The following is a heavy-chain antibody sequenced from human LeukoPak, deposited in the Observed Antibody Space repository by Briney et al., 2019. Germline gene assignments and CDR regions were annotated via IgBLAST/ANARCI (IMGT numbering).Heavy chain of an antibody. CDR3: ARERGSSGYYYVLNYGITYYFDY. D-gene: IGHD3-22*01. Sequence: ASVKVSCKVSGYTLTELSMHWVRQAPGKGLEWMGGFDPEDGETIYAQKFQGRVTMTEDTSTDTAYMELSSLRSEDTAVYYCARERGSSGYYYVLNYGITYYFDYWGQGTLVTVSS. V-gene: IGHV1-24*01. CDR2: FDPEDGET. J-gene: IGHJ4*02. CDR1: GYTLTELS.